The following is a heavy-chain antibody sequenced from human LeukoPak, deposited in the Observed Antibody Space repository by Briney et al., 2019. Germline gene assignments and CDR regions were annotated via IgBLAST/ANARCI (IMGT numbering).Heavy chain of an antibody. CDR1: GGSISSYY. J-gene: IGHJ1*01. CDR3: ARARGGSSWYNH. CDR2: IYYSGST. D-gene: IGHD6-13*01. V-gene: IGHV4-59*01. Sequence: SETLSLTCTVSGGSISSYYWSWIRQPPGKGLEWLGYIYYSGSTNYNPSLKRRVTISVETSKNQFSLKLSSVTAADTAVYYCARARGGSSWYNHWGQGTLVTVSS.